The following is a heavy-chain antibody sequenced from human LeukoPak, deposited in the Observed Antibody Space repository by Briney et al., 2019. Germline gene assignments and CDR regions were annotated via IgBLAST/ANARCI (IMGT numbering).Heavy chain of an antibody. V-gene: IGHV4-4*02. CDR2: IYHSGST. D-gene: IGHD3-22*01. CDR1: GGSISSSNW. CDR3: AREEGDDSSGYYYFDY. J-gene: IGHJ4*02. Sequence: SETLSLTCAVSGGSISSSNWWSWVRQPPGKGLEWIGEIYHSGSTNYNPSLKSRVTISVDKSKNQFSLKLSSVTAADTAVYYCAREEGDDSSGYYYFDYWGQGTLVTVSS.